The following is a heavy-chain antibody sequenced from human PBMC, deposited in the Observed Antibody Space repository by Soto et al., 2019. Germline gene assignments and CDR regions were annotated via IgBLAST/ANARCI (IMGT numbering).Heavy chain of an antibody. D-gene: IGHD2-15*01. CDR1: GFTFSSYG. CDR3: AKDRKGIGWSYFDY. V-gene: IGHV3-30*18. CDR2: ISYDGSNK. J-gene: IGHJ4*02. Sequence: ESGGGVVQPGRSLRLSCAASGFTFSSYGMHWVRQAPGKGLEWVAVISYDGSNKYYADSVKGRFTISRDNSKNTLYLQMNSLRAEDTAVYYCAKDRKGIGWSYFDYWGQGTLVTVSS.